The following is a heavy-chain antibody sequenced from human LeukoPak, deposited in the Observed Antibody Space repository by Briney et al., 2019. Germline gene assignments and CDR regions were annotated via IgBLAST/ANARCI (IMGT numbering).Heavy chain of an antibody. V-gene: IGHV3-21*01. CDR1: GFTFSSYS. J-gene: IGHJ4*02. CDR2: ISSSSSYI. D-gene: IGHD6-13*01. CDR3: ARGAEGIAATDSNFDY. Sequence: GGSLRLSCAASGFTFSSYSMNWVRQAPGKGLEWVSSISSSSSYIYYVDSVKGRFTISRDNSKNTLYLQMNSLRAEDTAVYYCARGAEGIAATDSNFDYWGQGTLVTVSS.